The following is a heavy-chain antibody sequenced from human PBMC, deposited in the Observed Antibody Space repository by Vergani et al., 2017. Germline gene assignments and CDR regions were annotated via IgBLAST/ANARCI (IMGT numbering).Heavy chain of an antibody. V-gene: IGHV4-39*01. J-gene: IGHJ6*03. D-gene: IGHD2-21*01. CDR1: GGSISSSSDY. CDR3: ARETPPVIYYYYYMDV. Sequence: QLQVQESGPGLVKPSETLSLTCTVPGGSISSSSDYWGWIRQPPGKGLEWIGSIYYSGRTYYNPSLKSRVTISVDTSKNQFSLKLNSVTAADTAVYYCARETPPVIYYYYYMDVWGKGTTVTVSS. CDR2: IYYSGRT.